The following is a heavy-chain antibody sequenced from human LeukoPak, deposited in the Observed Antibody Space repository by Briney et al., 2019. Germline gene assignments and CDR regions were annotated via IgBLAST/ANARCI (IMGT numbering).Heavy chain of an antibody. CDR2: IYYSGST. J-gene: IGHJ4*02. CDR3: ARGYCSGGSCYYHSSGYYFDY. V-gene: IGHV4-59*08. Sequence: SETLSLTCTVSGGSISSYYWSWIRQPPGKGLEWIGYIYYSGSTNYNPSLKSRVTISVDTSKNQFSLKLSSVTAADTAVYYCARGYCSGGSCYYHSSGYYFDYWGQGTLVTVSS. D-gene: IGHD2-15*01. CDR1: GGSISSYY.